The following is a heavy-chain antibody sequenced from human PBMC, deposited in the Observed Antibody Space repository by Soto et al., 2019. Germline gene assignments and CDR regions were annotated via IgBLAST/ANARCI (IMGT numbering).Heavy chain of an antibody. Sequence: QVQLVQSGAEVKKPGSSVKVSCKASGGTFSSYAISWVRQAPGQGLEWMGGIIPIFGTANYAQKFQGRVTITADESTSTAYMGLSSLRSEDTAVYYCASRGRNYVNYYYGMDVWGQGTTVTVSS. V-gene: IGHV1-69*12. J-gene: IGHJ6*02. CDR1: GGTFSSYA. D-gene: IGHD1-7*01. CDR3: ASRGRNYVNYYYGMDV. CDR2: IIPIFGTA.